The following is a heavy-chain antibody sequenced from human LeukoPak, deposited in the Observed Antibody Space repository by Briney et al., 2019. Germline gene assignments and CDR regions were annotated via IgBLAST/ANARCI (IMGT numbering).Heavy chain of an antibody. CDR3: AHIIRDYDFWSGYYVSDY. J-gene: IGHJ4*02. V-gene: IGHV3-30*03. CDR1: GFTFSSYG. D-gene: IGHD3-3*01. Sequence: GRSLRLSCAASGFTFSSYGMHWVRQAPGKGLEWVAVISYDGSNKYYADSVKGRFTISRDNSKNTLYLQMNSLRAEDTAVYYCAHIIRDYDFWSGYYVSDYWGQGTLVTVSS. CDR2: ISYDGSNK.